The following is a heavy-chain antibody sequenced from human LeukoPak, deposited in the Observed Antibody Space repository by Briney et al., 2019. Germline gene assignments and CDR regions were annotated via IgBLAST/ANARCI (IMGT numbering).Heavy chain of an antibody. CDR1: GGSISSYY. J-gene: IGHJ4*02. V-gene: IGHV4-59*01. Sequence: SETLSLTCTVSGGSISSYYWSWIRQPPGKGLEWIGYIYYSGSTNYNPSLNSRVTISVDTSKNQFSLKLSSVTAADTAVYYCARATDLPAAFRYYFDYWGQGTLVTVSS. CDR3: ARATDLPAAFRYYFDY. CDR2: IYYSGST. D-gene: IGHD2-2*01.